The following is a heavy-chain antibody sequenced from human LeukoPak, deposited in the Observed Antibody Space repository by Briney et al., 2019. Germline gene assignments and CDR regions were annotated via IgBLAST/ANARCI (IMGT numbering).Heavy chain of an antibody. CDR3: ACSSGYYFDGVDY. CDR2: IYHSGST. Sequence: SETLSHTCAVSGGSISSGGYSWSWIRQPPGKGLEWIGYIYHSGSTYYNPSLKSRVTISVDRSKNQFSLKLSSVTAADTAVYYCACSSGYYFDGVDYWGRGTLVTVSS. D-gene: IGHD3-22*01. J-gene: IGHJ4*02. CDR1: GGSISSGGYS. V-gene: IGHV4-30-2*01.